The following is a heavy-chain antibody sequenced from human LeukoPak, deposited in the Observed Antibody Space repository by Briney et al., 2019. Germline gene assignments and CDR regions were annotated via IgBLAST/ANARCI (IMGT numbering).Heavy chain of an antibody. CDR2: IYTTGNA. CDR3: ARGKYYYDSNTSCRYFDP. J-gene: IGHJ5*02. V-gene: IGHV4-4*07. CDR1: GGSISSYY. D-gene: IGHD3-22*01. Sequence: PSETLSLTCTVSGGSISSYYWNWIRQPAGKGLEWIGRIYTTGNANYNPSLKSRVTMSIDTSKKQFSLSLSSVTAADTAVYYCARGKYYYDSNTSCRYFDPWGQGTLVTVSS.